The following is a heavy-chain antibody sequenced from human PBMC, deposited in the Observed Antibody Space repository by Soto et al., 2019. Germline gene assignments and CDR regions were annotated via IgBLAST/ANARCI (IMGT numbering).Heavy chain of an antibody. Sequence: HGESLKISCKGSGYSFTSYWIGWVRQMPGKGLEWMGVIYPGDSDTRYSPSFQGQVTISADKSISTAYLQWSSLKASDTAMYYCARPPAAYCSSTICSPILPYYYGMDVWGQGTTVTVSS. D-gene: IGHD2-2*01. CDR2: IYPGDSDT. V-gene: IGHV5-51*01. CDR1: GYSFTSYW. CDR3: ARPPAAYCSSTICSPILPYYYGMDV. J-gene: IGHJ6*02.